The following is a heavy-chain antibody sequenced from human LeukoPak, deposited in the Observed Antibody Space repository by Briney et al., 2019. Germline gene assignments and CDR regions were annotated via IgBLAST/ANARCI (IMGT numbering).Heavy chain of an antibody. CDR2: IGAYNGNT. D-gene: IGHD1-26*01. Sequence: ASVKVSCKASGYTFTSSVISWVRQARGQGLEWMGWIGAYNGNTNYAQKLQGRVTMTTDKSTSTTYMELRSRRSDDTAVYYCARGGGSYNNYWGQGTLVTASS. V-gene: IGHV1-18*01. CDR3: ARGGGSYNNY. CDR1: GYTFTSSV. J-gene: IGHJ4*02.